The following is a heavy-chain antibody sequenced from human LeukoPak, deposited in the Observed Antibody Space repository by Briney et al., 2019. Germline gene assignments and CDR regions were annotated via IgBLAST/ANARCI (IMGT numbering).Heavy chain of an antibody. V-gene: IGHV3-11*01. J-gene: IGHJ4*02. Sequence: GGSLRLSCAASGFTFSDYYMSWIRQAPGKGLEWVSYISSSGSTIYYADSVRGRFTISRDNAKNSLYLQMNSLRAEDTAVYYCARDPGIAVAGTEFDYWGQGTLVTVSS. CDR1: GFTFSDYY. CDR3: ARDPGIAVAGTEFDY. D-gene: IGHD6-19*01. CDR2: ISSSGSTI.